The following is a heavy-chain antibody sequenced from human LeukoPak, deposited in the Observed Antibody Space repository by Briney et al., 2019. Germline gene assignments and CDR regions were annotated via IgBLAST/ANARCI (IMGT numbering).Heavy chain of an antibody. D-gene: IGHD3-3*01. V-gene: IGHV3-21*01. J-gene: IGHJ4*02. CDR1: EFTFSSYW. CDR3: ARSITIFGVVISGFFDY. CDR2: ISSSSSYI. Sequence: GALRLSCAASEFTFSSYWMNWVRQAPGKGLEWVSSISSSSSYIYYADSVKGRFTISRDNAKNSLYLQMNSLRAEDTAVYYCARSITIFGVVISGFFDYWGQGTLVTVSS.